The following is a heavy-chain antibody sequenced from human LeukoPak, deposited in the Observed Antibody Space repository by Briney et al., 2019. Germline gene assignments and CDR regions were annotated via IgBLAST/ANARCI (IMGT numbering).Heavy chain of an antibody. Sequence: PGGSLSLSCAASGFPLSSHYMSRVRQGPGKGLEWVSVIYSGGSTYYADSVKRRFTISRDNSKNTLYLQMNSLRAEDTAVYYCARDPGYWGQGTLVTVSS. J-gene: IGHJ4*02. CDR1: GFPLSSHY. CDR2: IYSGGST. CDR3: ARDPGY. V-gene: IGHV3-53*01.